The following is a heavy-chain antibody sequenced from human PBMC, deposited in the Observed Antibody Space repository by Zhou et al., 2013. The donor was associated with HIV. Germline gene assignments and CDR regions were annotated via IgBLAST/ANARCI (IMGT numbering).Heavy chain of an antibody. CDR1: GGTFSTYA. CDR3: ARDPNIAVGGTMDN. CDR2: ITPFFGTA. J-gene: IGHJ4*02. D-gene: IGHD6-19*01. V-gene: IGHV1-69*14. Sequence: QVHLVQSGAEVKKPGSSVKVSCKASGGTFSTYAFSWVRQAPGQGLEWMGGITPFFGTANYAHKFQGRVTITADKSTTTAYMELSSLRSEDTAVYYCARDPNIAVGGTMDNWGQGTLVTVSS.